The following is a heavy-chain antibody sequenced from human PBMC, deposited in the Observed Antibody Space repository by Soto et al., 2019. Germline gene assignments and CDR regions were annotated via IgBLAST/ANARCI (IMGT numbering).Heavy chain of an antibody. D-gene: IGHD2-15*01. CDR1: GFTFSSYA. Sequence: PGGSLRLSCAASGFTFSSYAMSWVRQAPGKGLEWVSALSGGGGSTYYADSVKGRFTISRDNSKNTLYLQMNNLRAEDTAVYYCVTSGGSGHDAFDISGQGTMVTVSS. J-gene: IGHJ3*02. V-gene: IGHV3-23*01. CDR3: VTSGGSGHDAFDI. CDR2: LSGGGGST.